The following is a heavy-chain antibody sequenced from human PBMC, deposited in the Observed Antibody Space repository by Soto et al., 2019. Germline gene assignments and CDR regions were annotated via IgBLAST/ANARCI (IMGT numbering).Heavy chain of an antibody. V-gene: IGHV1-18*01. Sequence: GAPVKVSCKASGYTLTSYGISWVRQAPGQGLEWMGWISAYNGNTNYAQKLQGRVTMTTDTSTSTAYMELRSLRSDDTAVYYCARGNYDILTGYYGYYFDYWGQGTLVTVSS. D-gene: IGHD3-9*01. J-gene: IGHJ4*02. CDR2: ISAYNGNT. CDR1: GYTLTSYG. CDR3: ARGNYDILTGYYGYYFDY.